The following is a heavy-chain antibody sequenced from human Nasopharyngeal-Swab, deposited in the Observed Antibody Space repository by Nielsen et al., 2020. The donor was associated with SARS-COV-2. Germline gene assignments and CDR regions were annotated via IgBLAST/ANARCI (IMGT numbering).Heavy chain of an antibody. D-gene: IGHD4-17*01. Sequence: GESLKISCAASGFTFSSYWMSWVRQAPGKGLEWVANIKQDGSEKYYVDSVKGRFTISRDNAKNSLYLQMNSLRVEDTAVYNCASNNYGGGYWGQGTLVTVSP. CDR1: GFTFSSYW. V-gene: IGHV3-7*01. CDR3: ASNNYGGGY. J-gene: IGHJ4*02. CDR2: IKQDGSEK.